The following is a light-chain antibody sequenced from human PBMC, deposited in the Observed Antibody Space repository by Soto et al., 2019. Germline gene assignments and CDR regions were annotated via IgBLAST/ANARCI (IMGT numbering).Light chain of an antibody. V-gene: IGLV2-14*01. Sequence: QPVLTQPASVSGSPGQSITISCTGTLSDVGGYNYVSWYQHHPGKPPNLMIYEVFNRPAAVSTRFSGSRSGNTASLTISGLQAEDEGDYDCTSYTGTAPHVVLGGGTKLTVL. CDR2: EVF. CDR1: LSDVGGYNY. J-gene: IGLJ2*01. CDR3: TSYTGTAPHVV.